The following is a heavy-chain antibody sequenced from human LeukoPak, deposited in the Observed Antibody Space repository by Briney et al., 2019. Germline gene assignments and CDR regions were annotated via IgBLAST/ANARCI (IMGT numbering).Heavy chain of an antibody. Sequence: SETLSLTCTVSGGSISSGSYYWGWIRQPPGKGLEWIGSISYSGNTYYNPSLKSRVTISVDTSKNQFSLRLSSVTAADTAVYYCARRAPRDVGATDYWGQGTLVTVSS. J-gene: IGHJ4*02. D-gene: IGHD1-26*01. CDR3: ARRAPRDVGATDY. CDR2: ISYSGNT. V-gene: IGHV4-39*01. CDR1: GGSISSGSYY.